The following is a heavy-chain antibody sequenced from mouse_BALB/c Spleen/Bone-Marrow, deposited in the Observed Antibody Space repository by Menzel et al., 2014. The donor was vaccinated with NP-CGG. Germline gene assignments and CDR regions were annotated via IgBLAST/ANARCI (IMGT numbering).Heavy chain of an antibody. V-gene: IGHV6-6*02. J-gene: IGHJ3*01. CDR1: GFTFSNYW. CDR2: IRLKSNNYAT. CDR3: TTGFAY. Sequence: VQLKESGGGLVQPGGSMKLSCAASGFTFSNYWMNWVRQSPEKGLEWVAEIRLKSNNYATHYAESVKGRFTISRDDSKSSVYLQMNNLRAEDTGIYYCTTGFAYWGQGTLVTVSA.